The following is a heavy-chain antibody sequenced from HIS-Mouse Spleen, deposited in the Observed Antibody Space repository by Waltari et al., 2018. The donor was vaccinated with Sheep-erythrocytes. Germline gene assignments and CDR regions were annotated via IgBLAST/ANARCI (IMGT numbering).Heavy chain of an antibody. J-gene: IGHJ3*02. D-gene: IGHD3-3*01. V-gene: IGHV1-2*02. CDR3: ARGYYDFWSGSALGAFDI. CDR2: INPNSCGT. Sequence: QVQLVQSGAEVKKPGASVKVSCKASGYTFTGHYMPWVRQAPGQGLEWMGWINPNSCGTNYAQKFQGRVTMTRDTSISTAYMELSRLRSDDTAVYYCARGYYDFWSGSALGAFDIWGQGTMVTVSS. CDR1: GYTFTGHY.